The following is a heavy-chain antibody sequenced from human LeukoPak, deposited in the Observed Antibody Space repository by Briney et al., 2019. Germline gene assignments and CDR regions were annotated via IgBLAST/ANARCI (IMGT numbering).Heavy chain of an antibody. D-gene: IGHD3-22*01. CDR3: AKQYYYDSSGYYSTGYYYGMDV. CDR1: GDFTSSSSYY. V-gene: IGHV4-39*01. J-gene: IGHJ6*02. CDR2: IYYSGST. Sequence: SETLSLTCTVSGDFTSSSSYYWGWIRQPPGKGLEWIGSIYYSGSTYYNPSLKSRVTISVDTSKNQFSLKLSSVTAADTAVYYCAKQYYYDSSGYYSTGYYYGMDVWGQGTTVTVSS.